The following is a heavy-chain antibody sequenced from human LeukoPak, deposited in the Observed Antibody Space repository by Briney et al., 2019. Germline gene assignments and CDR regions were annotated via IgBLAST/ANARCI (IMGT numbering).Heavy chain of an antibody. J-gene: IGHJ4*02. Sequence: ASVKVSCKASGGTFSSYAISWVRQAPGQGLEWMGGIIPIFGTANYAQKFQGRVTITTDESTSTAYMELSSLRSEDTAVYYCARRRYDFWSGKGGFDYWGQGTLVTVSS. D-gene: IGHD3-3*01. CDR1: GGTFSSYA. V-gene: IGHV1-69*05. CDR2: IIPIFGTA. CDR3: ARRRYDFWSGKGGFDY.